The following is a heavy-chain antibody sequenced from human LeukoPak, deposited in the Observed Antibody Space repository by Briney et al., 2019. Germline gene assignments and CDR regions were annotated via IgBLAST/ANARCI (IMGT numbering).Heavy chain of an antibody. J-gene: IGHJ4*02. Sequence: SQTLSLTCAISGDSVSSNSASWHWIRQSPSRGLQWLGRTYYTSKWFNDYAVSLKSRITINPDTSKNQFSLQLNSVTPEDTAVYFCARDNDYGGYYFDYWGQGTLVIVSS. CDR2: TYYTSKWFN. CDR3: ARDNDYGGYYFDY. D-gene: IGHD4-23*01. V-gene: IGHV6-1*01. CDR1: GDSVSSNSAS.